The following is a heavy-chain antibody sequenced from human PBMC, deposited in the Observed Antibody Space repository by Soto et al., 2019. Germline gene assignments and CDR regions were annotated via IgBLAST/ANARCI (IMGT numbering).Heavy chain of an antibody. CDR3: ARDLGDSGPYDY. CDR2: IIPIFGTA. D-gene: IGHD5-12*01. Sequence: QVQLVQSGAEVKKPGSSVKVSCKASGGTFSSYAISWVRQAPGQGLEWMGGIIPIFGTANYAQKFQGRVTITADASTSTAYIELSSRSSEDTAVYYCARDLGDSGPYDYWGQGTLVTVSA. CDR1: GGTFSSYA. J-gene: IGHJ4*02. V-gene: IGHV1-69*01.